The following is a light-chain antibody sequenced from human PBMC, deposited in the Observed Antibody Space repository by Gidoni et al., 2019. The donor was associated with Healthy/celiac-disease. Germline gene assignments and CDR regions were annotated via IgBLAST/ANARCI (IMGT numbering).Light chain of an antibody. CDR1: QSVSSN. J-gene: IGKJ1*01. CDR2: GAS. Sequence: EIVMTQSPATLSVSPGERATLSCRASQSVSSNFAWYQQKPGQAPRLLIYGASTRATGIPARFSGSGSGTEFTLTISSLQSEDFAVYSCQQYNNWPPGTFGQGTKVEIK. V-gene: IGKV3-15*01. CDR3: QQYNNWPPGT.